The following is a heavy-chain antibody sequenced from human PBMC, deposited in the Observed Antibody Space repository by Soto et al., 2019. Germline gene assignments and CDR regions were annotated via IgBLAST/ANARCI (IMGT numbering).Heavy chain of an antibody. J-gene: IGHJ4*02. CDR1: GGSSSGHY. V-gene: IGHV4-34*01. CDR3: ARRYGSGKCYFYF. D-gene: IGHD3-10*01. Sequence: SETLSLTCAAYGGSSSGHYCSWVRQPPGKGLEWIGEINYSETTNYNPSLESPVTVSVDSFKNQCTLKVTSVTAADTAVYYCARRYGSGKCYFYFWGQGTPVTVS. CDR2: INYSETT.